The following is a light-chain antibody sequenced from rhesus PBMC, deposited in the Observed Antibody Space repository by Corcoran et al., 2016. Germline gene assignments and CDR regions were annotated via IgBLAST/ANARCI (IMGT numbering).Light chain of an antibody. CDR3: QQGYGTPFT. CDR2: KAS. V-gene: IGKV1-74*01. J-gene: IGKJ3*01. CDR1: ENVNNY. Sequence: DIQVTQSPSYLSASVGDRVTITCRASENVNNYLNWYQPKPGKAPKLLISKASTVLIGDPSRFRGSGAGTDYTVTISSRQPEDVASYYCQQGYGTPFTFGPGTKLDIK.